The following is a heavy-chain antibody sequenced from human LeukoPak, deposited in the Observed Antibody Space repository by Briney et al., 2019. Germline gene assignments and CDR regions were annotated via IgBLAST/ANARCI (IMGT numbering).Heavy chain of an antibody. Sequence: SETLSLTCTVSGDSISRYYWSWIRQTPGKGLERIGYIYYSGSTNYNPSLKSRVTISLDTSKHQFSLKLSSDTAADTAVYYCARGGYTYGFVAKFDSWGQGTLVSVSS. CDR3: ARGGYTYGFVAKFDS. CDR2: IYYSGST. D-gene: IGHD5-18*01. V-gene: IGHV4-59*01. J-gene: IGHJ4*02. CDR1: GDSISRYY.